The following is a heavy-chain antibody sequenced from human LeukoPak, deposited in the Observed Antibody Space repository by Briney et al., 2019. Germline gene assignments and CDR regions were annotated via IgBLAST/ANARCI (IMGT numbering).Heavy chain of an antibody. V-gene: IGHV4-39*07. CDR1: GGSISSSSYY. Sequence: SETLSLTCTVSGGSISSSSYYWGWIRQPPGKGLEWIGSIYHSGSTYYNPSLKSRVTISVDTSKNQFSLKLSSVTAADTAGYYCADHYDFWSGLDYWGQGTLVTVSS. CDR3: ADHYDFWSGLDY. J-gene: IGHJ4*02. CDR2: IYHSGST. D-gene: IGHD3-3*01.